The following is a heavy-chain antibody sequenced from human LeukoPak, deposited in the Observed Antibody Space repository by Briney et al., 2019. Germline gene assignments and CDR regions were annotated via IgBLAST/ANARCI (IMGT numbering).Heavy chain of an antibody. CDR2: IVGSSGNT. Sequence: GGSLRLSCAVSGFTLSTYAMTWVRQAPGKGLEWVSSIVGSSGNTYYADSVKGRFTISGDNSKNTLYLQMSSLRAEGTAVYYCANPAGYFDSSGYDVDYWGQGTLVTVSS. D-gene: IGHD3-22*01. J-gene: IGHJ4*02. CDR1: GFTLSTYA. CDR3: ANPAGYFDSSGYDVDY. V-gene: IGHV3-23*01.